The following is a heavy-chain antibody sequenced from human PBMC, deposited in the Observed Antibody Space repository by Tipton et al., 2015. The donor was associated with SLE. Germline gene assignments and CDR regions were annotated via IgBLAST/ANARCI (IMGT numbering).Heavy chain of an antibody. D-gene: IGHD3-3*01. V-gene: IGHV1-18*01. CDR1: GYTFTSYG. J-gene: IGHJ6*02. Sequence: QLVQSGAEVKKPGASVKVSCKASGYTFTSYGISWVRQAPGQGLEWMGWISAYNGNTSYAQKLQGRVTMTTDTSTSTAYMELRSRRSADTTGDYCARDPRMTIFGVATYYGMVVWGQGTTVTVSS. CDR2: ISAYNGNT. CDR3: ARDPRMTIFGVATYYGMVV.